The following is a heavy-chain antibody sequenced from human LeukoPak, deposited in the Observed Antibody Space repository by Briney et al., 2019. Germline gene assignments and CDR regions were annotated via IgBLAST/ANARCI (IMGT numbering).Heavy chain of an antibody. CDR3: ARAQRCSGGSCYPVFNNWFDP. Sequence: ASVKVSCKASGGTFSSYAISWVRQAPGQGLEWMGGIIPIFGTANYAQKFQGRVTITTDESTSTAYMELSSLRSEDTAVYYCARAQRCSGGSCYPVFNNWFDPRGQGTLVTVSS. J-gene: IGHJ5*02. V-gene: IGHV1-69*05. CDR1: GGTFSSYA. CDR2: IIPIFGTA. D-gene: IGHD2-15*01.